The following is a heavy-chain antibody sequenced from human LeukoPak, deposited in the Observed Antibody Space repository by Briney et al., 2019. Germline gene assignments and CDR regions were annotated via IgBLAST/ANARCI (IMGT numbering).Heavy chain of an antibody. CDR2: IYYSGRT. Sequence: SETLSLTCTVSGGSISTYYWSWIRQPPGKGLEWIAYIYYSGRTNYNPSLKSRVTISVDTSKNQFSLKLSSVTAADTAVYYCAREVLGYCSSTSCYGGALVFDIWGQGTMVTVSS. J-gene: IGHJ3*02. CDR3: AREVLGYCSSTSCYGGALVFDI. V-gene: IGHV4-59*12. CDR1: GGSISTYY. D-gene: IGHD2-2*01.